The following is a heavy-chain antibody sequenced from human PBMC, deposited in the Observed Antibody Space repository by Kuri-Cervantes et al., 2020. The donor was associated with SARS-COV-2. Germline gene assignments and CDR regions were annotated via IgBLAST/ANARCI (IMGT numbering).Heavy chain of an antibody. Sequence: SETLSLTCAVSGVSFSHCTYSWSWIRQPAGKGLEWIGHLDTSGTTTYNPSLKSRVTISLATSKNHVSLGLTSATSADTAVYYCGRVSGLHMWRRYSDSWGQGTLVTVSS. CDR1: GVSFSHCTYS. D-gene: IGHD5-24*01. CDR2: LDTSGTT. CDR3: GRVSGLHMWRRYSDS. J-gene: IGHJ4*02. V-gene: IGHV4-61*09.